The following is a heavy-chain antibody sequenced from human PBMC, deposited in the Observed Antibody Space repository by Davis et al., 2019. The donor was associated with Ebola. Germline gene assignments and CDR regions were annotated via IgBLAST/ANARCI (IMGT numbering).Heavy chain of an antibody. V-gene: IGHV3-48*02. CDR1: GFTFSGYG. D-gene: IGHD4-11*01. J-gene: IGHJ4*02. Sequence: GESLKISCAASGFTFSGYGMHWVRQAPGKGLEWVSYISGSSSTMYYADSVKGRFTISRDNAKTSLYLQMNSLRDEDTAVYYCARDDYSVFDYWGQGTLVTVSS. CDR3: ARDDYSVFDY. CDR2: ISGSSSTM.